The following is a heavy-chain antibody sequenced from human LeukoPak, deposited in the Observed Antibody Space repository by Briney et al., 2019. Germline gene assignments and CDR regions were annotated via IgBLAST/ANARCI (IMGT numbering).Heavy chain of an antibody. CDR2: IRSDGSNK. V-gene: IGHV3-30*02. CDR3: AKEGSSSWYEEHYYYYYMDV. J-gene: IGHJ6*03. Sequence: PGGSLRLSCAGSGFSFSSYGMHWVRQAPGKGLEWMAFIRSDGSNKYYADSVKGRFTISRDNSKNTLYLQMNSLRAEDTAVYYCAKEGSSSWYEEHYYYYYMDVWGKGTTVTISS. CDR1: GFSFSSYG. D-gene: IGHD6-13*01.